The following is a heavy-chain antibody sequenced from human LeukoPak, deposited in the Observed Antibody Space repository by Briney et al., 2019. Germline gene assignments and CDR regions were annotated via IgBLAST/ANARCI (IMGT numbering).Heavy chain of an antibody. CDR3: ARAVTWIDP. Sequence: PGGSLRLSCAASGLTFSTYGMHWVRQAPGKGLEWVAFIQNDGNDKYYADSVKGRFTISKDNSKNTVGLQMNGLRAEDTAVYYCARAVTWIDPWGQGTLVIVYS. CDR2: IQNDGNDK. V-gene: IGHV3-30*02. J-gene: IGHJ5*02. CDR1: GLTFSTYG.